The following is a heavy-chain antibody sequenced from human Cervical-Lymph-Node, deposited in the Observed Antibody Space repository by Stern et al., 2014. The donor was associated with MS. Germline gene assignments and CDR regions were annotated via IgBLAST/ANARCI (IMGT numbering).Heavy chain of an antibody. V-gene: IGHV3-21*01. CDR1: GFNFRTSS. D-gene: IGHD5-24*01. CDR2: ISQRGDTI. Sequence: VQLVESGGGLVTPGGSLRLSCAASGFNFRTSSMNWVRQAPGKGLGWVSCISQRGDTIKYADTVKCRFTISRDNAKNSLYLQLNSLRVEDTAVYFCASTDGWFDRWGQGTLVTVSS. CDR3: ASTDGWFDR. J-gene: IGHJ5*02.